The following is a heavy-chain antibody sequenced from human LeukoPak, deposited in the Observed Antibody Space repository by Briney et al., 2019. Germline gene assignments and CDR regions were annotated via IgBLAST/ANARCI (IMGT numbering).Heavy chain of an antibody. CDR3: ARISVLRYFDWLSPQGGAFDI. Sequence: SETLSLTCAVYGGSFSGYYWSWIRQPPGKGLEWIGEINHSGSTNYNPSLKSRVTISVDTSKNQFSLKLSSVTAADTAVYYCARISVLRYFDWLSPQGGAFDIWGQGTMVTVSS. J-gene: IGHJ3*02. D-gene: IGHD3-9*01. CDR1: GGSFSGYY. V-gene: IGHV4-34*01. CDR2: INHSGST.